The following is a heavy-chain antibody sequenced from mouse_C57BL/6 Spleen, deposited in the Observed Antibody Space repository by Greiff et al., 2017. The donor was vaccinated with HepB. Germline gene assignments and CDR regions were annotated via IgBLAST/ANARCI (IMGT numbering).Heavy chain of an antibody. CDR2: ISNGGGST. V-gene: IGHV5-12*01. CDR3: ARPLYDYDGPWFAY. J-gene: IGHJ3*01. D-gene: IGHD2-4*01. CDR1: GFTFSDYY. Sequence: EVKLQESGGGLVQPGGSLKLSCAASGFTFSDYYMYWVRQTPEKRLEWVAYISNGGGSTYYPDTVKGRFTISRDNAKNTLYLQMSRLKSEDTAMYYCARPLYDYDGPWFAYWGQGTLVTVSA.